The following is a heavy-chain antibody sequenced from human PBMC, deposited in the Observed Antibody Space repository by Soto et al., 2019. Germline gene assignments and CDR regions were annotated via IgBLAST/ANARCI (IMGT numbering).Heavy chain of an antibody. J-gene: IGHJ5*02. CDR2: IYATGTT. Sequence: SETLSLTCTVSGASISCFYWSWIRKSAGKGLEWIGRIYATGTTDYNPSLKSRVMMSVDTSKKQFSLKLRSVTAADTAVYYCVRDGTKTLRDWFDPWGQGISVTVS. V-gene: IGHV4-4*07. CDR3: VRDGTKTLRDWFDP. D-gene: IGHD1-1*01. CDR1: GASISCFY.